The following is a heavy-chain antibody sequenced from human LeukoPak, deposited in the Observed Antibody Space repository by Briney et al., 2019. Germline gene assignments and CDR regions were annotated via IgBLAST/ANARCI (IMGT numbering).Heavy chain of an antibody. V-gene: IGHV4-34*01. CDR3: ARLSPPEPYYDFWSGYYYYYYMDV. J-gene: IGHJ6*03. CDR1: GGSFSGYY. D-gene: IGHD3-3*01. Sequence: SETLSLTCAVYGGSFSGYYWSWIRQPPGKGLEWIGEINHSGSTNYNPSLKSRVTISVDTSKNQFSLKLSSVTAADTAVYYCARLSPPEPYYDFWSGYYYYYYMDVWGKGTTATVSS. CDR2: INHSGST.